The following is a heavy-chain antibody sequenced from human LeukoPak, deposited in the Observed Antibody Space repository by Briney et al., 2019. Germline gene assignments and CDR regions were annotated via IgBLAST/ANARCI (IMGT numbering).Heavy chain of an antibody. V-gene: IGHV3-21*01. CDR3: ARAGVWDYDDSSGYHNAAFDI. CDR1: GFTFSSYS. Sequence: PGGSLRLSCAASGFTFSSYSMNWVRQAPGKGLEWVSSISSSSSYIYYADSVKGRFTISRDNAKNSLYLQMNSLRAEDTAVYYCARAGVWDYDDSSGYHNAAFDIWGQGTMVTVSS. J-gene: IGHJ3*02. D-gene: IGHD3-22*01. CDR2: ISSSSSYI.